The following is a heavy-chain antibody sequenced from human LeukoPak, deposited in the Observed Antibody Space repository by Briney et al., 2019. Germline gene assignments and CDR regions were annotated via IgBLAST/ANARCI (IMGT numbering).Heavy chain of an antibody. V-gene: IGHV1-69*05. Sequence: SVKVSCKASGGTFSSYAISWARQAPGQGLEWMGGIIPIFGTANYAQKFQGRVTITTDESTSTAYMELSSLRSEDTAVYYCARGGGWSRFLDYWGQGTLVTVSS. CDR1: GGTFSSYA. J-gene: IGHJ4*02. D-gene: IGHD6-19*01. CDR3: ARGGGWSRFLDY. CDR2: IIPIFGTA.